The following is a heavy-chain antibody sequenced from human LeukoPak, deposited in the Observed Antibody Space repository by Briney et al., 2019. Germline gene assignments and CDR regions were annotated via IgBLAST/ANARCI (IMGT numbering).Heavy chain of an antibody. Sequence: SETLSLTCTVSGGSISNSSYYWGWIRQPPGKGLEWIGSIYYSGSTYYNPSLKSRVTISVDTSKNQFSLKLSSVTAADTAVYYCARNSLYCSSTSCYAGGWFDPWGQGTLVTVSS. CDR2: IYYSGST. D-gene: IGHD2-2*01. CDR1: GGSISNSSYY. V-gene: IGHV4-39*07. CDR3: ARNSLYCSSTSCYAGGWFDP. J-gene: IGHJ5*02.